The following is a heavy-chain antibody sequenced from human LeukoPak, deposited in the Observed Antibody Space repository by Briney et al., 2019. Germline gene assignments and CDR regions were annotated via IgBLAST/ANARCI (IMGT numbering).Heavy chain of an antibody. CDR3: ARGPHQQWPPMQY. V-gene: IGHV4-39*01. J-gene: IGHJ4*02. Sequence: PSETLSLTCTVSGGSISSSSYYWGWIRQPPGKGLEWIGSIYYSGSTYYNPSLKNRVTISVDTSKKQISVNLTSVTAADTGVYYCARGPHQQWPPMQYWGQGSLVTVSS. D-gene: IGHD6-19*01. CDR2: IYYSGST. CDR1: GGSISSSSYY.